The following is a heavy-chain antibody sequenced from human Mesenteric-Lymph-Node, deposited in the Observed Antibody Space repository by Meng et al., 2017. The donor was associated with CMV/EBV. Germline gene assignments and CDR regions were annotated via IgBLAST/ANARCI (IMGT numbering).Heavy chain of an antibody. D-gene: IGHD3-9*01. Sequence: SETLSLTCTVSGGSISSYHWSWIRQPPGKGLEWIGYIYHSGSTNYNPSLKSRVTISIDASKNQFSLKLSSVTAADTAVYYCARGPSKLRYFDWLLWGWGQGTLVTVSS. CDR2: IYHSGST. CDR1: GGSISSYH. J-gene: IGHJ4*02. V-gene: IGHV4-59*12. CDR3: ARGPSKLRYFDWLLWG.